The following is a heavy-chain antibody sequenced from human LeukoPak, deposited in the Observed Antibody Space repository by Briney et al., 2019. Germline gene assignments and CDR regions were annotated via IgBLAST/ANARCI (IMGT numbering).Heavy chain of an antibody. CDR2: FNPNSGGT. Sequence: ASVKVSCKASGYTFTGYYMHWVRQAPGQGLEWMGWFNPNSGGTNYAQKFQGRVTMTRDTSISTAYMELSRLRSDDTAVYYCARSDLSWYYYMDVWGKGTTVTVSS. CDR3: ARSDLSWYYYMDV. D-gene: IGHD3/OR15-3a*01. CDR1: GYTFTGYY. V-gene: IGHV1-2*02. J-gene: IGHJ6*03.